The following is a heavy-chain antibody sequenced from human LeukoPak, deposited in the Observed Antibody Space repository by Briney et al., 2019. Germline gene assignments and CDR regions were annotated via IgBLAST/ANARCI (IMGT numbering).Heavy chain of an antibody. CDR1: GGSISSFY. V-gene: IGHV4-59*12. D-gene: IGHD3-3*01. Sequence: SETLSLTCIVSGGSISSFYWSWIRQPPGKGLEWIGCVYYSGTTNYNPSLKSRVTISGDTSKNQFSLKLSSVTAADTAVYYCARAGVGFWYSWLDPWGQGTLVTVSS. CDR2: VYYSGTT. J-gene: IGHJ5*02. CDR3: ARAGVGFWYSWLDP.